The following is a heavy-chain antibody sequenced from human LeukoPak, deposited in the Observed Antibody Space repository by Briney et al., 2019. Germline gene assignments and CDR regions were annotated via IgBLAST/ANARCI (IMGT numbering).Heavy chain of an antibody. CDR2: INPNSGGT. CDR1: GYTFTGYY. Sequence: ASVKVSCKASGYTFTGYYVHWVRQAPGQGLEWMGWINPNSGGTNYAQKFQGRVTMTRDTSISTAYMELSRLRSDDTAVYYCARDLVVRGVINQPKVTDYYYGMDVWGQGTTVTVSS. D-gene: IGHD3-10*01. CDR3: ARDLVVRGVINQPKVTDYYYGMDV. V-gene: IGHV1-2*02. J-gene: IGHJ6*02.